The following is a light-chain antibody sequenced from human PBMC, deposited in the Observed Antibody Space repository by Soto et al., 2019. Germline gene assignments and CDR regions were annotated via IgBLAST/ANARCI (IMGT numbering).Light chain of an antibody. CDR2: AAS. CDR3: QQSYSTLSIS. J-gene: IGKJ5*01. V-gene: IGKV1-39*01. CDR1: ESISRH. Sequence: DIQMTQSPSSLSASVGDRVTITCRASESISRHLNWYQQKPGKAPNLLIYAASTLQNGVPSRFXGSGSETDFTLTISSLQPEDFATYYCQQSYSTLSISFGQGTRLEIK.